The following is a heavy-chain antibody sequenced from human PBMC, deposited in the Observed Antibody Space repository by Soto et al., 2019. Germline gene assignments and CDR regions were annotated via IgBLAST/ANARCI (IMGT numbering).Heavy chain of an antibody. CDR3: ARAMVRDYYGMDV. J-gene: IGHJ6*02. D-gene: IGHD2-15*01. CDR1: GDSVSSNSAA. V-gene: IGHV6-1*01. Sequence: XQTLSLTCAISGDSVSSNSAAWNWIRQSPSRGLEWLGRTYYRSKWYNDYAVSVKSRITIKPDTSKNQFSLQLNSVTPEDTAVYYCARAMVRDYYGMDVWPQGTPVTVSS. CDR2: TYYRSKWYN.